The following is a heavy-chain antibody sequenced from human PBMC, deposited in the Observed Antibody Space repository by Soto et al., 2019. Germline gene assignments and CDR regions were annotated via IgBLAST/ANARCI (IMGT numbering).Heavy chain of an antibody. CDR1: GGAIISSSYY. CDR2: IYYSGST. Sequence: PSETLSLTCTVSGGAIISSSYYWCCIRQPPGRGLEWIGSIYYSGSTYYNPSLKSRVTISVDTSKNQFSLKLSSVTAADTAVYYCARLGRNYDSSGYYIIGAFDIWGQGTMVTVS. V-gene: IGHV4-39*01. CDR3: ARLGRNYDSSGYYIIGAFDI. D-gene: IGHD3-22*01. J-gene: IGHJ3*02.